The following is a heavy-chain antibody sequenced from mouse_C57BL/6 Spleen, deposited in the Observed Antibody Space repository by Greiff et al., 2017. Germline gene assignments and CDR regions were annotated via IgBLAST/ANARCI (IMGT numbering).Heavy chain of an antibody. J-gene: IGHJ3*01. CDR2: IDPATGGT. Sequence: VHLVEPGAELVRPGASVTLSCKASGYTFTDYEMHWVKQTPVHGLEWIGAIDPATGGTAYNQKFKGKAILTADKSSSTAYMELRSLTSEDSAVYYCTRRMVYGNPFAYWGQGTLVTVSA. D-gene: IGHD2-1*01. CDR1: GYTFTDYE. CDR3: TRRMVYGNPFAY. V-gene: IGHV1-15*01.